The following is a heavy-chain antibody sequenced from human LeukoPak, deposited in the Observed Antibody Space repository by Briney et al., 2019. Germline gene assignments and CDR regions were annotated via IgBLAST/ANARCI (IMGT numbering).Heavy chain of an antibody. D-gene: IGHD4-17*01. Sequence: GASVKVSCTASGYTFTSYGISWVRQAPGQGLEWMGWISAYNGNTNYAQKLQGRVTMTTDTSTSTAYMELRSLRSDDTAVYYCARGPWSNGDRYGMDVWGQGTTVTVSS. J-gene: IGHJ6*02. V-gene: IGHV1-18*01. CDR2: ISAYNGNT. CDR3: ARGPWSNGDRYGMDV. CDR1: GYTFTSYG.